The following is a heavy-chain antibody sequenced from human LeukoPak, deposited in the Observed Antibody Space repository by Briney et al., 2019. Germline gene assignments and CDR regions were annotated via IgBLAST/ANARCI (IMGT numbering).Heavy chain of an antibody. CDR3: ARVGEISGSYPYYFDY. Sequence: GSVKVSCKASGYTFTSYGISWVRQAPGQGLEWMGWISAYNGNTSYAQKLQGRVTMTTDTSTSTAYMELRSLRSDDTAVYYCARVGEISGSYPYYFDYWGQGTLVTVSS. CDR2: ISAYNGNT. J-gene: IGHJ4*02. CDR1: GYTFTSYG. D-gene: IGHD3-10*01. V-gene: IGHV1-18*01.